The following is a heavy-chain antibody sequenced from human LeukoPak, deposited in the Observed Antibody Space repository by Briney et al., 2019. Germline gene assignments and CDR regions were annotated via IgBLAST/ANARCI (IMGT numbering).Heavy chain of an antibody. CDR2: ITTSDGNT. J-gene: IGHJ4*02. D-gene: IGHD7-27*01. CDR3: AKDGGLWVSAHWGDS. Sequence: GGSLRLSCAVSGFAVSDSYMTWVRQAPGKGLEWVSTITTSDGNTYYADSVKGRFTVSRDNSKNTLFLQMNSLRAEDTAVYYCAKDGGLWVSAHWGDSWGRGTLVTVSS. V-gene: IGHV3-23*01. CDR1: GFAVSDSY.